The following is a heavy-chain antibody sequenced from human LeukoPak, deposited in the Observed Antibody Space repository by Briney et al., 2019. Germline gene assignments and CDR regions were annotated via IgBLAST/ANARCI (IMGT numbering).Heavy chain of an antibody. J-gene: IGHJ4*02. CDR3: AHHRYRGYDSGFDY. Sequence: SGPTLVNPTQTLTLTCTFSGFSLSTSGVGVGWIRQPPGKALEWLAPIYWNDDKRYSPSLKSRLTITKDTSKNQVVLTMTNMDPVDTATYYCAHHRYRGYDSGFDYWGQGTLVTVSS. CDR2: IYWNDDK. V-gene: IGHV2-5*01. CDR1: GFSLSTSGVG. D-gene: IGHD5-12*01.